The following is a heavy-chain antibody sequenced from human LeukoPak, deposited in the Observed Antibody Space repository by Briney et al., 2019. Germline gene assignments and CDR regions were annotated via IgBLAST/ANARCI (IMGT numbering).Heavy chain of an antibody. V-gene: IGHV4-38-2*01. Sequence: SSEPLSLTCALSGYSIRSGYYWGWIRPPPGQGLGWIGIIYHSGSTYYNPSLKSRVTISVDTSKNQYSLKLSSVTAADTDVYYCARQYCSGGSCYIGYWGQGTLVTVSS. J-gene: IGHJ4*02. CDR2: IYHSGST. CDR1: GYSIRSGYY. D-gene: IGHD2-15*01. CDR3: ARQYCSGGSCYIGY.